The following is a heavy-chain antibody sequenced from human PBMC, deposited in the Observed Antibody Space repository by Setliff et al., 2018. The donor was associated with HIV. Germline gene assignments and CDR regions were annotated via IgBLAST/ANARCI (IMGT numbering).Heavy chain of an antibody. Sequence: ASVKVSCKASGYTFTDYGINWVRQAPGQGLEWMGWINTDSGNPTYAQGFTGRFVFSFDTSVRTAYLQITSLKPEDTAVYFCARDDNANTDRGYWGPGTRGTVAS. CDR2: INTDSGNP. D-gene: IGHD5-18*01. V-gene: IGHV7-4-1*02. CDR1: GYTFTDYG. J-gene: IGHJ4*02. CDR3: ARDDNANTDRGY.